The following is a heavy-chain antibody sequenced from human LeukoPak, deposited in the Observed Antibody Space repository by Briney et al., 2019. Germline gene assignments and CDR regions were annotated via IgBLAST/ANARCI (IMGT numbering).Heavy chain of an antibody. V-gene: IGHV1-2*02. J-gene: IGHJ4*02. CDR2: INPNSGGT. CDR3: ARDLDGSGTFDY. D-gene: IGHD1-1*01. Sequence: ASVKVSCKASGYTFTGYYMHWVRQAPGQGLEWMGWINPNSGGTNYAQKFQGRVTMTGDTSISTAYMELSRLRSDDTAVYYCARDLDGSGTFDYWGQGTLVTVSS. CDR1: GYTFTGYY.